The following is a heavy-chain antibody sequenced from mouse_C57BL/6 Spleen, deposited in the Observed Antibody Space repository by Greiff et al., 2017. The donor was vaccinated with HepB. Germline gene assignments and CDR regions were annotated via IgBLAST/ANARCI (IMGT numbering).Heavy chain of an antibody. Sequence: VHVKQSGAELVKPGASVKLSCTASGFNIKDYYMHWVKQRTEQGLEWIGRIDHEDGETKYAPNFQGKATITADTSSNTAFLQLSSLTSEDTAVYYCARLRYDNCEFDYWGQGTTLTVSS. V-gene: IGHV14-2*01. CDR2: IDHEDGET. CDR3: ARLRYDNCEFDY. D-gene: IGHD2-1*01. J-gene: IGHJ2*01. CDR1: GFNIKDYY.